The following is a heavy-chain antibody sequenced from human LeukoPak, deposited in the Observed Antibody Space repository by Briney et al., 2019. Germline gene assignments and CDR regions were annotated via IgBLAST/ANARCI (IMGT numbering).Heavy chain of an antibody. Sequence: SETLSLTCTVSGGSISSSSYYWGWIRQPPGKGLEWIGSIYYSGSTYYNPSLKSRVTISVDTSKNQFSLKLRSVTAADTAVYYCARGGYYGSGNDFRFDPWGQGTLVTVSS. D-gene: IGHD3-10*01. CDR1: GGSISSSSYY. CDR3: ARGGYYGSGNDFRFDP. J-gene: IGHJ5*02. CDR2: IYYSGST. V-gene: IGHV4-39*07.